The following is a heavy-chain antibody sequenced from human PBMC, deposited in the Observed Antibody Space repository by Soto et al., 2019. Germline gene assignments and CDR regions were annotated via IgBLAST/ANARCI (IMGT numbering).Heavy chain of an antibody. J-gene: IGHJ4*02. CDR1: GGSFSNYY. CDR2: INQGGST. V-gene: IGHV4-34*01. Sequence: SETLSLTCAVYGGSFSNYYWSWIRQPPGKGLEWIGEINQGGSTTYNPSLKSRVTMSLDTSKNLYFLKLNSVTAADTAVYYCAPVRNFDKLFSLWGQGTPVTVSS. D-gene: IGHD3-9*01. CDR3: APVRNFDKLFSL.